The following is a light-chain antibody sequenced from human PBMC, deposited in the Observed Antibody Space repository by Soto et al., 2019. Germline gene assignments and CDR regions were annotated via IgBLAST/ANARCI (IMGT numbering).Light chain of an antibody. CDR1: QSVSSSY. J-gene: IGKJ1*01. Sequence: GFTLSPGPLSLSPGERATLSCRASQSVSSSYLAWYQQKPGQAPRLLIYGASSRATGIPDRFSGSGSGTDFTLTISRLEPEDFAVYYCQQYGSSPRTFGQGTKVDIK. V-gene: IGKV3-20*01. CDR2: GAS. CDR3: QQYGSSPRT.